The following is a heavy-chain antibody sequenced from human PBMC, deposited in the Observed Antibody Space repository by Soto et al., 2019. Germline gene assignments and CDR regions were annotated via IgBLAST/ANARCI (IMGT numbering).Heavy chain of an antibody. Sequence: QVQLVQSGAEVKKPGASVKVSCKASGYTFTNYGISWVRQAPGQGLEWMGWISGYNGNTNYPQKVQGRVTMTTDTSTNTAYMELRSLRSDDTAVYYCAREPDLYSTNSPPERWGQGTLVTVSS. CDR1: GYTFTNYG. CDR2: ISGYNGNT. J-gene: IGHJ4*02. CDR3: AREPDLYSTNSPPER. V-gene: IGHV1-18*01. D-gene: IGHD6-13*01.